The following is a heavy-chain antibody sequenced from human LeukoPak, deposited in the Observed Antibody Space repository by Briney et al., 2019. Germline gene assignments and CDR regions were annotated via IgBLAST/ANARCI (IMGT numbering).Heavy chain of an antibody. CDR1: GGPISSSSYY. D-gene: IGHD3-9*01. Sequence: SETLSLTCTVSGGPISSSSYYWGWIRQPPGKGLEWIGSIHYSGSTYYNPSLKSRVTISVDTSKNQFSLKLSSVTAADTAVYYCARGITYDILTGSFDPWGQGTLVTVSS. CDR2: IHYSGST. J-gene: IGHJ5*02. CDR3: ARGITYDILTGSFDP. V-gene: IGHV4-39*01.